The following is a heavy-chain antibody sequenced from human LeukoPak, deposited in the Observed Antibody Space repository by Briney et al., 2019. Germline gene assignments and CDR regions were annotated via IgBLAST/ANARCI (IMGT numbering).Heavy chain of an antibody. V-gene: IGHV3-30*02. Sequence: GGSLRLSCAASGFTFSSYGMHWVRQAPGKGLEWVAFIRYDGSNKYYADSVKGRFTISRVNSKNTLYLQVNSLRDEDTAVYYCAKDRYYYDSGPLSIAYYFDYWGQGTLVTVS. CDR3: AKDRYYYDSGPLSIAYYFDY. CDR1: GFTFSSYG. CDR2: IRYDGSNK. D-gene: IGHD3-10*01. J-gene: IGHJ4*02.